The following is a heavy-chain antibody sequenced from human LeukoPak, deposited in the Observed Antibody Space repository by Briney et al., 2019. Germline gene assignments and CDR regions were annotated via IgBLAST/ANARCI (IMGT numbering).Heavy chain of an antibody. CDR2: TRNKDMRYAP. V-gene: IGHV3-72*01. J-gene: IGHJ5*02. CDR1: GFSFRELY. Sequence: PGGSLSLSRAPSGFSFRELYVVSVRQAPGKGVVWVGRTRNKDMRYAPEYAASVKCRFNISRDDSKNSLFLQMDSQKTEDTAVYYCARDRDTDWPSALPDHWGQGTLVTVSS. D-gene: IGHD3-9*01. CDR3: ARDRDTDWPSALPDH.